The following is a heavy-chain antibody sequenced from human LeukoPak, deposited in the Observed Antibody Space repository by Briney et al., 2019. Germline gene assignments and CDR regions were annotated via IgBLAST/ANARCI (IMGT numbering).Heavy chain of an antibody. CDR1: GGSISSYY. CDR3: ASSWGYFDY. J-gene: IGHJ4*02. V-gene: IGHV4-59*12. D-gene: IGHD7-27*01. Sequence: SETLSLTCTVSGGSISSYYWSWIRQPPGKGLEWIGYTYYRGSTNYNPSLKSRVTISVDTSKKQFSLKLSSVTAADTAVYYCASSWGYFDYWGQGTLVTVSS. CDR2: TYYRGST.